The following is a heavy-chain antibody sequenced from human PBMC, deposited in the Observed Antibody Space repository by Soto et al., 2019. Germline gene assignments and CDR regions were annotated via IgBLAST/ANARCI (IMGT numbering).Heavy chain of an antibody. D-gene: IGHD2-21*02. V-gene: IGHV4-61*01. CDR3: ASSDVGCGGDCYFDY. CDR2: IYYSGST. Sequence: PSETLSLTCTVSGGSVSSGSYYWSWIRQPPGKGLEWIGYIYYSGSTNYNPSLKSRVTISVDTSKNQFSLKLSSVTAADTAVYYCASSDVGCGGDCYFDYWGQGTLVTVSS. J-gene: IGHJ4*02. CDR1: GGSVSSGSYY.